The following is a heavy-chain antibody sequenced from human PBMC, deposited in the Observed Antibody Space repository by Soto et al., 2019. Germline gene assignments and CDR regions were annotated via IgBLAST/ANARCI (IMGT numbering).Heavy chain of an antibody. V-gene: IGHV1-2*02. J-gene: IGHJ6*01. CDR3: ARDPPTYYSCASCYISLEWTTPGYSVDV. CDR2: INPNSGGT. Sequence: ASVKVSCKASGYTFTGYYMHWVRQAPGQGLEWMGWINPNSGGTNYAQKFQGRVTMTRDTSISPAYMELSRLRSDDTAEYYCARDPPTYYSCASCYISLEWTTPGYSVDVWGQGTTVTVSS. D-gene: IGHD2-2*02. CDR1: GYTFTGYY.